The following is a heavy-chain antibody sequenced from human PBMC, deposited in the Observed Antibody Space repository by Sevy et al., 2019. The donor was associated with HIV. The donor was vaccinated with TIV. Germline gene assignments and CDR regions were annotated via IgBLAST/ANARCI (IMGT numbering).Heavy chain of an antibody. D-gene: IGHD2-15*01. V-gene: IGHV3-48*02. CDR2: ISTGGNII. Sequence: GGSLRLSCEASGFTFSSYSMNWVRQAPGKGLEWLAYISTGGNIIYYAASAKGRFVISRDNTKRSLSLQMSSLRDEDTAVYFCARDLDGSYSIDSYYYGLAVWGQGTTVTVSS. CDR1: GFTFSSYS. CDR3: ARDLDGSYSIDSYYYGLAV. J-gene: IGHJ6*02.